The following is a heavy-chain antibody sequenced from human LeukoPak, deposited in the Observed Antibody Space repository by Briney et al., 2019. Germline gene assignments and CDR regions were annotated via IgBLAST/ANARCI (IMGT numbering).Heavy chain of an antibody. V-gene: IGHV4-39*07. D-gene: IGHD5-18*01. Sequence: SETLSLTCTVSGGSISSSSYYWGWIRQPPGKGLEWIGSIYYSGSTYYNPSLKSRVTISADTSKNQFSLKLSSVTAADTAVYYCARSVDTAMVTIFDYWGQGTLVTVSS. J-gene: IGHJ4*02. CDR1: GGSISSSSYY. CDR2: IYYSGST. CDR3: ARSVDTAMVTIFDY.